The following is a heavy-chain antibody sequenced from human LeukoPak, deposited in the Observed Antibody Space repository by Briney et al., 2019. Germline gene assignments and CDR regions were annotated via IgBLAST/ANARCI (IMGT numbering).Heavy chain of an antibody. CDR1: GGSFSGYY. V-gene: IGHV4-34*01. CDR2: INHSGNT. D-gene: IGHD5-12*01. CDR3: ATVYSGYDVVGEDY. J-gene: IGHJ4*02. Sequence: SETLSLTCAVYGGSFSGYYWNWIRQPPGKGLEWIGEINHSGNTNYNPSLKSRVTISVDTSKNQFSLNLSSVTAADTAVYYCATVYSGYDVVGEDYWGQGTLVTVSS.